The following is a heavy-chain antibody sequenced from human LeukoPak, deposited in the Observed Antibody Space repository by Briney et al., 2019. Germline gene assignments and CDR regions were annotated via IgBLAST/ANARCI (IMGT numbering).Heavy chain of an antibody. V-gene: IGHV3-48*03. CDR2: ISSSGSTI. CDR1: GFTFSSYE. D-gene: IGHD6-19*01. Sequence: GGSLRLSCAASGFTFSSYEMNWVRQAPGKGLEWVSYISSSGSTIYYADSVKGRFTISRDNAKNTLYLQMNSLRAEDTAVYYCARAQYSSGWYGLPGGYYYYGMDVWGQGTTVTVSS. CDR3: ARAQYSSGWYGLPGGYYYYGMDV. J-gene: IGHJ6*02.